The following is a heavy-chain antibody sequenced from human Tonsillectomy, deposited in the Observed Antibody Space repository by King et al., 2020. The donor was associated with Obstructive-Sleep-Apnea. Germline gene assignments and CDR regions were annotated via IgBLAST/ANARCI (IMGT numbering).Heavy chain of an antibody. CDR2: ISYDGSNK. D-gene: IGHD5-18*01. V-gene: IGHV3-30*04. Sequence: VQLVESGGGVVQSGRSLRLSCVASGFTFSSYPIHWVRQAPGKGLEWVAVISYDGSNKYYADSVKGRFTISRDNSKNTLYLQMNSLRVEDTAVYYCARSSGYTYGDFDYWGQGTLVTVSS. CDR1: GFTFSSYP. CDR3: ARSSGYTYGDFDY. J-gene: IGHJ4*02.